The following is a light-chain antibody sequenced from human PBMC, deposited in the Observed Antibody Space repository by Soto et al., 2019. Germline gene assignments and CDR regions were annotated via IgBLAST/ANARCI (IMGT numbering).Light chain of an antibody. CDR3: QQNDNLPPLT. CDR1: RDISNY. Sequence: DIQMTQSPSSLSASVGDRVTITCQASRDISNYLNWYQQKPGKVPKLLIYVASKLQTGVPSRFDGSGSETDFTFTIRSLHPEDIETYDFQQNDNLPPLTFGGGTKVEIK. V-gene: IGKV1-33*01. CDR2: VAS. J-gene: IGKJ4*01.